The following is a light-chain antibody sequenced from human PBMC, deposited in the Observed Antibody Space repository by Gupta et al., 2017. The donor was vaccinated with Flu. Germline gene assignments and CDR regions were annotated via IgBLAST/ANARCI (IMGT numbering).Light chain of an antibody. Sequence: SYELTQQPSVSVFPGQPARTTCSGDALQKQFATWYQQKTGQAPVLVIYRDTERPSGIPERFSGSSSGTTVSLTIGGVQAEDEAAYFCQSSDSGGIVIFGGGTKLTVL. V-gene: IGLV3-25*02. J-gene: IGLJ2*01. CDR1: ALQKQF. CDR3: QSSDSGGIVI. CDR2: RDT.